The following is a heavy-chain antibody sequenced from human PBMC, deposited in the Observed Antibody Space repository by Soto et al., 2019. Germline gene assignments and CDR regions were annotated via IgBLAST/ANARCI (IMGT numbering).Heavy chain of an antibody. D-gene: IGHD5-12*01. V-gene: IGHV3-23*01. CDR1: GFTFSSYA. CDR2: ISGSGGST. CDR3: AKEAAMITYTNWFDP. Sequence: HPGGSMRLSCAASGFTFSSYAMSWVRQAPGKGLEWVSAISGSGGSTYYADSVKGRFTIFRDNSKNTLYLQMNSLRAEDTAVYYCAKEAAMITYTNWFDPWGQGTLVTVSS. J-gene: IGHJ5*02.